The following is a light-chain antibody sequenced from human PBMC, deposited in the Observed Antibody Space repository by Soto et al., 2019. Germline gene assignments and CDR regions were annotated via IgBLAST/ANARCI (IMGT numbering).Light chain of an antibody. V-gene: IGLV1-44*01. CDR2: RDD. CDR3: ATWDDGLGAPR. CDR1: SSNIGNNP. Sequence: QSVLTQPPSASGTPGQSVTVSCSGGSSNIGNNPVNWYQQLPGAGPKLLIYRDDQRPSGVPDRFSGSKSDASASLAISGLQSEDEADYFCATWDDGLGAPRFGGGTKVTVL. J-gene: IGLJ2*01.